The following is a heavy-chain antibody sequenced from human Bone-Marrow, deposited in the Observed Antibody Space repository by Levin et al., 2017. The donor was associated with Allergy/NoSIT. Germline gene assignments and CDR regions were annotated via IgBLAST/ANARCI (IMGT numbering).Heavy chain of an antibody. CDR2: IIPIFGTA. D-gene: IGHD2-8*02. V-gene: IGHV1-69*13. CDR3: ARDLLKNCTGGVCYYYYYYYYMDV. J-gene: IGHJ6*03. CDR1: GGTFSSYA. Sequence: VASVKVSCKASGGTFSSYAISWVRQAPGQGLEWMGGIIPIFGTANYAQKFQGRVTITADESTSTAYMELSSLRSEDTAVYYCARDLLKNCTGGVCYYYYYYYYMDVWGKGTTVTVSS.